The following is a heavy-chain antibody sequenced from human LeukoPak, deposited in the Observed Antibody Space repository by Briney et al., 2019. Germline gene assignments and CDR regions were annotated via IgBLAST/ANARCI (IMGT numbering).Heavy chain of an antibody. J-gene: IGHJ4*02. D-gene: IGHD5-12*01. V-gene: IGHV3-30*02. CDR1: GFTFSSYG. CDR3: AKDRSGYSGYDSGDYFDY. Sequence: GGSLRLSCAASGFTFSSYGMHWVRQAPGKGLEWVAFIRHDGSNKYYADSVKGRFTISRDNSKNTLYLQMNSLRAEDTAVYYCAKDRSGYSGYDSGDYFDYWGQGTLVTVSS. CDR2: IRHDGSNK.